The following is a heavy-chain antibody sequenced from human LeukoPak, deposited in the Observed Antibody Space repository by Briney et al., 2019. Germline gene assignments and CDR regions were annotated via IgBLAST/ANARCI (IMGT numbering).Heavy chain of an antibody. Sequence: GGSLRLSRAASGFTLSSYEMNWVRQAPGKGLECILYISSSGSTIYNADSVKGRFTISRDNAKNSLYLQMNSPRGEDTAVYYCARKTSPGYSYGFDYWGQGTLVTVSS. V-gene: IGHV3-48*03. CDR1: GFTLSSYE. J-gene: IGHJ4*02. CDR3: ARKTSPGYSYGFDY. CDR2: ISSSGSTI. D-gene: IGHD5-18*01.